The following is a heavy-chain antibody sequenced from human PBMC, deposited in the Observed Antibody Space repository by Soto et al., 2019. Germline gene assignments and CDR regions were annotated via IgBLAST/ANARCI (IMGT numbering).Heavy chain of an antibody. J-gene: IGHJ6*02. Sequence: SVTMSVTCPVAGCSLSSYYLICIRHNPGKGLEWIGYIYYSGSTNYNPSLKSRVTISVDTSKNQFSLKLSSVTAADTAGYYCARWVGAPRYYGMDVWGQGNTVPVSS. V-gene: IGHV4-59*01. CDR1: GCSLSSYY. D-gene: IGHD3-16*01. CDR3: ARWVGAPRYYGMDV. CDR2: IYYSGST.